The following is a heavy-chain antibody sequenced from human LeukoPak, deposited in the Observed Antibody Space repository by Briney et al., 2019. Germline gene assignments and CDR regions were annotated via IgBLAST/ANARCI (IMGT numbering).Heavy chain of an antibody. CDR2: IYTSGST. CDR3: ARVLPYDILTGYPDKALFDP. V-gene: IGHV4-61*02. CDR1: GGSISSGSYY. J-gene: IGHJ5*02. D-gene: IGHD3-9*01. Sequence: PSETLSLTCTVSGGSISSGSYYWSWIRQPAGKGLEWIGRIYTSGSTNYNPSLKSRVTISVDTSKNQFSLKLSSVTAADTAVYYCARVLPYDILTGYPDKALFDPWGQGTLVTVSS.